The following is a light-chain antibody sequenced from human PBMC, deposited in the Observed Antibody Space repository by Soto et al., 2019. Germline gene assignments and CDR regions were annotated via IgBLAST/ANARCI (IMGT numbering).Light chain of an antibody. V-gene: IGLV2-14*01. Sequence: QSVLTQPASVSGSPGQSITISCTGTSSDVGGYNYVSWYQQHPGKAPKLMIYDVSNRPSGVSNRFSGSKSGNTASLTISELQAEDEADYYCSSYTSSSTPEVFGTGTKVTVL. J-gene: IGLJ1*01. CDR2: DVS. CDR3: SSYTSSSTPEV. CDR1: SSDVGGYNY.